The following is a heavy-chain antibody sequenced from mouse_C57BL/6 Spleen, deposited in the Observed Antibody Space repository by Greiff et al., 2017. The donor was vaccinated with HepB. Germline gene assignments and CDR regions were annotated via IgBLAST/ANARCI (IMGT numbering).Heavy chain of an antibody. D-gene: IGHD1-1*01. Sequence: EVKLMESGGGLVKPGGSLKLSCAASGFTFSDYGMHWVRQAPEKGLEWVAYISSGSSTIYYADTVKGRFTISRDNAKNTLFLQMTSLRSEDTAMYYCEPYYYGSSYGFAYWGQVTLVTVSA. CDR3: EPYYYGSSYGFAY. CDR1: GFTFSDYG. CDR2: ISSGSSTI. V-gene: IGHV5-17*01. J-gene: IGHJ3*01.